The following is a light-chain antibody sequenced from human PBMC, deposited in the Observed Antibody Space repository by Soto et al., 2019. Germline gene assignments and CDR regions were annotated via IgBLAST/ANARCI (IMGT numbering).Light chain of an antibody. CDR3: QQYGNSPYA. Sequence: EIVMKQSPATLSVSPGERATLSCRASQSVSYNLAWYQHKPGQAPRLLIFGASTRATGIPARFSGSGSGTEFILTISSLQSEDFAVYYCQQYGNSPYAFGQGTELEI. V-gene: IGKV3D-15*02. J-gene: IGKJ2*01. CDR1: QSVSYN. CDR2: GAS.